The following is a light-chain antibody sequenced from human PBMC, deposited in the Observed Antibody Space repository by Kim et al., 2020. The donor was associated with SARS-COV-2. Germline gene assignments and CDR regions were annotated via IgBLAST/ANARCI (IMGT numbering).Light chain of an antibody. CDR3: QQYGSSPPGWT. CDR1: QSVSSSY. CDR2: GAS. Sequence: EIVLTQSPGTLSLSPGERATLSCRSSQSVSSSYLAWYQQKPGQAPRLLIYGASSRATGIPDRFSGSGSGTDFTLTISRLEPEDFAVYYCQQYGSSPPGWTLGQGSKVDIK. V-gene: IGKV3-20*01. J-gene: IGKJ1*01.